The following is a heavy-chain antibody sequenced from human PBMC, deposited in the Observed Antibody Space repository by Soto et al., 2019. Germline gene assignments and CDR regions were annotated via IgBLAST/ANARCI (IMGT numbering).Heavy chain of an antibody. CDR2: IFYSGST. CDR3: ARVGSSGWAPDY. Sequence: SLTCTVSGGSITGHYWTWIRQPPGKRLEWIGYIFYSGSTNYNPSLKSRVTISVDTSKNQFSLKLSSVTAADTAVYYCARVGSSGWAPDYWGPGTLVTVSS. V-gene: IGHV4-59*11. D-gene: IGHD6-19*01. CDR1: GGSITGHY. J-gene: IGHJ4*02.